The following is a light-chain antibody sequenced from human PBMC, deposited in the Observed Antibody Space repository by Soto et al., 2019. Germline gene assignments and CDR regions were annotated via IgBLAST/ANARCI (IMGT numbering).Light chain of an antibody. CDR3: QQYGNSPWT. Sequence: EIVLTQSPGTLSLSPGERGTLSCRASQRFGSSNLAWYQQKPGQAPRLLIYSTSSRATGIPDRFSGSGSGTDFTLTISRLEPEDFAVYYCQQYGNSPWTFGQGTQVDIK. CDR2: STS. J-gene: IGKJ1*01. CDR1: QRFGSSN. V-gene: IGKV3-20*01.